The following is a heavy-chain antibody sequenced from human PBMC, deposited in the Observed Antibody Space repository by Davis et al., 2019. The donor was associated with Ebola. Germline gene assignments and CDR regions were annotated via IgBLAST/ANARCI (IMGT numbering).Heavy chain of an antibody. CDR1: GFTFTSYS. CDR3: AKFSRAGDSV. D-gene: IGHD6-13*01. J-gene: IGHJ4*02. CDR2: ISSSRNYI. Sequence: GGSLRLSCAASGFTFTSYSMNWVRQAPGKGLEWVASISSSRNYIYCADIVKGRFSISRDNAKKSLYLQVNSLRDEDTAVYYCAKFSRAGDSVWGQGTLVTVSS. V-gene: IGHV3-21*04.